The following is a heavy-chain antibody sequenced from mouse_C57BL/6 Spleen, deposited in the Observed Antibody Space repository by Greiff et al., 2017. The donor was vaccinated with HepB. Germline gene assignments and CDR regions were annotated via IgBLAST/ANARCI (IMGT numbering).Heavy chain of an antibody. D-gene: IGHD1-1*01. V-gene: IGHV1-72*01. Sequence: QVQLQQPGAELVKPGASVKLSCKASGYTFTSYWMHWVKQRPGRGLEWIGRIDPNSGGTKYNEKFKSKATLTVDKPSSTAYMQLSSLTSEDSAVYYCARWGSLDYGSSYYYAMDYWGQGTSVTVSS. CDR1: GYTFTSYW. CDR3: ARWGSLDYGSSYYYAMDY. CDR2: IDPNSGGT. J-gene: IGHJ4*01.